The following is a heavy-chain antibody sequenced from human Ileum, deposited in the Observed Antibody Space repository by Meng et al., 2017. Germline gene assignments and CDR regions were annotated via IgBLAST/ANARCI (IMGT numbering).Heavy chain of an antibody. CDR1: GTSVSSYY. CDR2: VYNTGSS. Sequence: VPVRGPCPETVQPSETLSRASSVSGTSVSSYYWSWIRQPPGKGLEWIAYVYNTGSSNYNPSLKSRVTISVDTSSNQFSLRLTSVTAADTVVYYCARGPPADSWGPGILVTVSS. CDR3: ARGPPADS. J-gene: IGHJ4*02. V-gene: IGHV4-59*02.